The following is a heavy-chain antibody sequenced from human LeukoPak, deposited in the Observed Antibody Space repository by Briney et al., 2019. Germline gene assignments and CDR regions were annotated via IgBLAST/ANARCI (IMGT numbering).Heavy chain of an antibody. CDR2: IGSSVGSI. Sequence: PGGSLRLSCAASGFTFSNYAMSWVRQAPGKGLEWVSTIGSSVGSIYYADSVKGRFTISRDNSKNTLSLQMNSLRAEDTAVYYCAKADPDYWGQGTLVTVSS. V-gene: IGHV3-23*01. CDR3: AKADPDY. J-gene: IGHJ4*02. CDR1: GFTFSNYA.